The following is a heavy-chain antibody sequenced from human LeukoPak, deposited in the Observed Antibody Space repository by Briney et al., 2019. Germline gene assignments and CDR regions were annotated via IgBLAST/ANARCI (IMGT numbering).Heavy chain of an antibody. CDR1: GYTFTSYG. J-gene: IGHJ4*02. Sequence: ASVKVSCKASGYTFTSYGINWVRQAPGQGLEWMGWMNAYNGDTSYAQKLQGRVTMTTDTSTSTAYMELRSLRSDDTAVYYCARYGGSYSLDYWGQRTLVTVSS. D-gene: IGHD1-26*01. CDR2: MNAYNGDT. V-gene: IGHV1-18*01. CDR3: ARYGGSYSLDY.